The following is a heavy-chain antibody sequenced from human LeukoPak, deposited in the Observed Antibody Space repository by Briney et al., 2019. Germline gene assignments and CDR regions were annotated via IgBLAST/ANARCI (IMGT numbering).Heavy chain of an antibody. J-gene: IGHJ4*02. CDR1: GFTFSNYW. V-gene: IGHV3-74*01. CDR2: INSDGSWT. Sequence: GGSLRLSCAASGFTFSNYWMNWVRHAPGKGLVWVSRINSDGSWTSYADSVKGRFTTSRDNAKNTVYLQMNSLRAEDTAVYYCARSTYTSTSSAYWGQGTRVTVSS. D-gene: IGHD6-6*01. CDR3: ARSTYTSTSSAY.